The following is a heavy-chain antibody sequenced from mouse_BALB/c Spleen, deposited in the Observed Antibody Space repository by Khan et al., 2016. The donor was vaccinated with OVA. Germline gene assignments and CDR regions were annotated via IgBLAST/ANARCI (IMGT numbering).Heavy chain of an antibody. Sequence: EVQLQESGPGLVKPSQSLSLTCTVTGYSITSGYSWKWIRQSAGNKLGWVGFISYSGSTNYNPSLKSRISITRDTSTNQSFLQFNSVTTEDTATYYCARTARIKYWGQGTTLTVSS. D-gene: IGHD1-2*01. V-gene: IGHV3-1*02. J-gene: IGHJ2*01. CDR2: ISYSGST. CDR3: ARTARIKY. CDR1: GYSITSGYS.